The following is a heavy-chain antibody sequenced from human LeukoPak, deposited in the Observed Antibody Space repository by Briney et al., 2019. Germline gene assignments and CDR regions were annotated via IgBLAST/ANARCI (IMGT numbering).Heavy chain of an antibody. Sequence: GGSLRLSCAASGFTFSSYAMSWVRQAPGKGLEWVGRIKSKTHGGTTDYAAPVKGRFTISRDDSKNTLYLQMNSLKIEDTAVYYCTTAVVPVDYWGQGTLVTVSS. V-gene: IGHV3-15*01. CDR3: TTAVVPVDY. CDR1: GFTFSSYA. J-gene: IGHJ4*02. D-gene: IGHD2-2*01. CDR2: IKSKTHGGTT.